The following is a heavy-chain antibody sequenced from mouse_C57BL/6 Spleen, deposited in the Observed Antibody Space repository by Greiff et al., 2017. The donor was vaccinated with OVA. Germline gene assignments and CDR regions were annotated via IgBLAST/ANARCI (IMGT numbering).Heavy chain of an antibody. D-gene: IGHD1-1*01. Sequence: VQLKESGGDLVKPGGSLKLSCAASGFTFSSYGMSWVRQTPDKRLEWVATISSGGSYTYYPDSVKGRFTISRDNAKNTLYLQMSSLKSEDTAMYYCARYYYGSSHWYFDVWGTGTTVTVSS. CDR3: ARYYYGSSHWYFDV. V-gene: IGHV5-6*01. CDR2: ISSGGSYT. CDR1: GFTFSSYG. J-gene: IGHJ1*03.